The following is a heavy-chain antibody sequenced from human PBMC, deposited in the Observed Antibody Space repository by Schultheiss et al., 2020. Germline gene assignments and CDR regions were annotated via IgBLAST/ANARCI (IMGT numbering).Heavy chain of an antibody. CDR2: ISYDGSNK. J-gene: IGHJ6*02. D-gene: IGHD6-13*01. CDR1: GFTFSSYA. Sequence: GGSLRLSCAASGFTFSSYAMHWVRQAPGKGLEWVAVISYDGSNKYYADSVKGRFTISRDNSKNTLYLQMNSLRAEDTAVYYCAREKRVAAAGSYYYYYYGMDVWGQGTTVTVSS. V-gene: IGHV3-30-3*01. CDR3: AREKRVAAAGSYYYYYYGMDV.